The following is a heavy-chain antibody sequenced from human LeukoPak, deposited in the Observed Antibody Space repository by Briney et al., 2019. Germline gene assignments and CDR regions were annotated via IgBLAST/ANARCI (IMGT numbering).Heavy chain of an antibody. V-gene: IGHV3-11*01. J-gene: IGHJ4*02. CDR1: GFIFTDYY. CDR2: ISSSGNTI. Sequence: PGGSLRLSCAASGFIFTDYYMNWIRHAPGKGLEWVAHISSSGNTIYYAESVKGRFTISRDNAKSSLFLQMNSLRAEDTAVYYCARGRLLSTVTTDHFDYWGQGTLVTVSS. CDR3: ARGRLLSTVTTDHFDY. D-gene: IGHD4-17*01.